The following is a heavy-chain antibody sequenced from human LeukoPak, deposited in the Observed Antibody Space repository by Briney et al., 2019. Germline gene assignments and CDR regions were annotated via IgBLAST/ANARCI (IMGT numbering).Heavy chain of an antibody. Sequence: GASVKVSCKASGGTFSSYAISWVRQAPGQGLEWMGGIIPIFGTANYAQKFQGRVTITADESTSTAYMELSSLRSGDTAVYYCARDFEGSSGSPYMVFGYWGQGTLVTVSS. CDR1: GGTFSSYA. J-gene: IGHJ4*02. D-gene: IGHD6-19*01. CDR2: IIPIFGTA. CDR3: ARDFEGSSGSPYMVFGY. V-gene: IGHV1-69*13.